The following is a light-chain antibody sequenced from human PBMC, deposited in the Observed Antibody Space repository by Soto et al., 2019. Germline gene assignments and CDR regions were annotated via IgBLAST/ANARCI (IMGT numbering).Light chain of an antibody. Sequence: EIVLTQSPATLSLSPGERATLSCRASQSVSTYLAWFQQRPGQAPRLLLYDASNRATGIPARFSGSGSGTDFTLTINSLEPEDFAVYYCQQRTKWPRTFGQGTKVEI. CDR2: DAS. CDR3: QQRTKWPRT. V-gene: IGKV3-11*01. J-gene: IGKJ2*01. CDR1: QSVSTY.